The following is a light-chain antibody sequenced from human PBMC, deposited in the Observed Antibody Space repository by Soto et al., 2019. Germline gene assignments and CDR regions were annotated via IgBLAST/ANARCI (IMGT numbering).Light chain of an antibody. V-gene: IGLV2-14*03. CDR1: GSDVGGYNY. CDR2: DVS. Sequence: QSALTQPASVSGSPGQPLTISCAGSGSDVGGYNYVSWYQQHPGKAPKLIIYDVSSRPSGVSIRVSGSKSVNTASLTISGLQAEDEADYYCSSFTADNTQVFGTGTKLTVL. J-gene: IGLJ1*01. CDR3: SSFTADNTQV.